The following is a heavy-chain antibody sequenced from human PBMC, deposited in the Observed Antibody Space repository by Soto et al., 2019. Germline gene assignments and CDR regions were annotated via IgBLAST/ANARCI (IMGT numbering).Heavy chain of an antibody. V-gene: IGHV3-23*01. D-gene: IGHD5-18*01. CDR2: ISGSGGST. Sequence: GGSLRLSCAASGFTFSSYAMSWVRQAPGKGLEWVSAISGSGGSTYYADSVKGRFTISRDNSKNTLYLQMNSLRAEDTAVYYCAKASTIRGYSYGYEAYYYYYMDVWGKGTTVTVSS. CDR3: AKASTIRGYSYGYEAYYYYYMDV. CDR1: GFTFSSYA. J-gene: IGHJ6*03.